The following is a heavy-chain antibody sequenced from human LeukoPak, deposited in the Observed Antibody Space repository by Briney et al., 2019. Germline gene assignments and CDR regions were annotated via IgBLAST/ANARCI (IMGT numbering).Heavy chain of an antibody. Sequence: GESLKISCKGSGYSFTSYWIGWVRQMPGKGLEWMGIIYPGDSDTRYSPSFQGQVTIAADKSISTAYLQWSSLKASDTAMYYCARHKSTVLFLTDAFDIWGQGTMVTVSS. CDR1: GYSFTSYW. V-gene: IGHV5-51*01. J-gene: IGHJ3*02. CDR2: IYPGDSDT. D-gene: IGHD3-9*01. CDR3: ARHKSTVLFLTDAFDI.